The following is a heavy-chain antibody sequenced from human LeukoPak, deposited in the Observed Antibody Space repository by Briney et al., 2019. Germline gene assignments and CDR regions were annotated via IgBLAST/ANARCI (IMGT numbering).Heavy chain of an antibody. J-gene: IGHJ6*03. V-gene: IGHV4-39*01. CDR1: GGSISSSSYY. Sequence: SETLSLTCTVSGGSISSSSYYWGWIRQPPGKGLGWIGSIYYSGSTYYNPSLKSRVTISVDTSKNQFSLKLSSVTAADTAVYYCARLHYGGNYGYYYYYMDVWGKGTTVTISS. D-gene: IGHD4-23*01. CDR3: ARLHYGGNYGYYYYYMDV. CDR2: IYYSGST.